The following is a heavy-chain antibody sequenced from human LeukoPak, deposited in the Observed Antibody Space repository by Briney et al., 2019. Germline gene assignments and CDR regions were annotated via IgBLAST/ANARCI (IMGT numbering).Heavy chain of an antibody. CDR3: ARVTTGTYYDY. CDR1: GYTFTDYY. D-gene: IGHD3-22*01. CDR2: VNPKSGGT. J-gene: IGHJ4*02. V-gene: IGHV1-2*02. Sequence: ASVKVSCKASGYTFTDYYMHWVRQAPGQGLEWMGWVNPKSGGTNYAQKSQGRVTMTRDTSISTAYMELSRLTSDDTAVYYCARVTTGTYYDYWGQGTLVTVSS.